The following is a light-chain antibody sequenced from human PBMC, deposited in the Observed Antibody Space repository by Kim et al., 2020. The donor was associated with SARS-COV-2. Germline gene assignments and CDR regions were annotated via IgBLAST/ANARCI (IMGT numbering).Light chain of an antibody. V-gene: IGLV2-18*02. CDR3: SSYTSTNTFV. Sequence: GPSVTFSGTGTTSDVGGYNRVSWYQQPTGTAPKLMIYEVSNRPSGGPARFSGSKSGNTASLTISGLQAEDEADYYCSSYTSTNTFVFGGGTQLTVL. J-gene: IGLJ2*01. CDR2: EVS. CDR1: TSDVGGYNR.